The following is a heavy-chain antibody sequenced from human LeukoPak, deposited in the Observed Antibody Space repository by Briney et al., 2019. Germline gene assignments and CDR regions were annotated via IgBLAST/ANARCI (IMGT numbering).Heavy chain of an antibody. CDR1: GGSFSGYY. V-gene: IGHV4-34*01. D-gene: IGHD6-19*01. CDR3: ARAGSGWYYYYYMDV. Sequence: SETLSLTCAVYGGSFSGYYWSWIRQPPGKGLEWIGEINHSGSTNYNPSLKSRVTISVDTSKNQFSLKLSSVTAADTAVYYCARAGSGWYYYYYMDVWGKGTTVTVSS. CDR2: INHSGST. J-gene: IGHJ6*03.